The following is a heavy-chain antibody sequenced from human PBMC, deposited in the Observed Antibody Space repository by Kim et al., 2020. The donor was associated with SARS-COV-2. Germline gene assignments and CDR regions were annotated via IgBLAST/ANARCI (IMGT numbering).Heavy chain of an antibody. CDR2: GEPEDGET. CDR1: GYTLTEVS. V-gene: IGHV1-24*01. Sequence: ASVKVSCKVSGYTLTEVSMHWVRQAPGKGLEWMGGGEPEDGETIDAQKFQGRVTMTEDTSTDTAYMELSSLRSEDTAVYYCATSPVVVVTPWFDPWGQGTLVTVSS. D-gene: IGHD3-22*01. CDR3: ATSPVVVVTPWFDP. J-gene: IGHJ5*02.